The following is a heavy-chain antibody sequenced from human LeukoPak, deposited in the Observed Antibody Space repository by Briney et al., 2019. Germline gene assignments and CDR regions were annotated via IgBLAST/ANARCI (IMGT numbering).Heavy chain of an antibody. J-gene: IGHJ4*02. CDR3: AKDKQILGAASSGTYFDY. CDR1: GFTLDDYA. Sequence: GGSLRLSCAASGFTLDDYAMHWVRQAPGKGLEWVSGISWNSGSIGYADSVKGRFTISRDNAKNSLYLQMNSLRAEDTALYYCAKDKQILGAASSGTYFDYWGQGTLVTVSS. V-gene: IGHV3-9*01. D-gene: IGHD3-3*01. CDR2: ISWNSGSI.